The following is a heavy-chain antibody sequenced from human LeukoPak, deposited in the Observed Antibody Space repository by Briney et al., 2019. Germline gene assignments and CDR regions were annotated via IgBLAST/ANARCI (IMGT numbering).Heavy chain of an antibody. Sequence: PSETLSLTCAVYGGSFSDYYWSWIRQPPGKGLEWIGEINHGGSTNYNPSLKSRVTISVDTSKNQFSLKLSSVTAADTAVYYCARGGGIVVVPAAIKPFDPWGQGTLVTVSS. CDR2: INHGGST. CDR3: ARGGGIVVVPAAIKPFDP. V-gene: IGHV4-34*01. J-gene: IGHJ5*02. CDR1: GGSFSDYY. D-gene: IGHD2-2*02.